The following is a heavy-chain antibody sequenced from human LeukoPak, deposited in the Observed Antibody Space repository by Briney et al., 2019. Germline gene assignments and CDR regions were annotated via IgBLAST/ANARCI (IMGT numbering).Heavy chain of an antibody. V-gene: IGHV4-61*08. J-gene: IGHJ1*01. CDR2: IYYSGST. CDR1: GGSISSGGYY. CDR3: ASTIAAAGTGEYFQH. Sequence: PSQTLSLTCTVSGGSISSGGYYWSWIRQPPGKGLEWIGYIYYSGSTNYNPSLKSRVTISVDTSKNQFSLKLSSVTAADTAVYYCASTIAAAGTGEYFQHWGQGTLVTVSS. D-gene: IGHD6-13*01.